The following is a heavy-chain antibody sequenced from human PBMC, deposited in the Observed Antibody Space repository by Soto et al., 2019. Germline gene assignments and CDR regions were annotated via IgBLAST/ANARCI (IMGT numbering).Heavy chain of an antibody. Sequence: SETLSLTCAVSGGSISSSNWWSWVRQPPGKGLEWIGEIYHSGSTNYNPSLKSRVTISVDKSKNQFSLKLSSVTTADTAVYYCARDLRRGRSIQMRDWGQGTLVTVSS. CDR3: ARDLRRGRSIQMRD. D-gene: IGHD6-6*01. CDR2: IYHSGST. CDR1: GGSISSSNW. V-gene: IGHV4-4*02. J-gene: IGHJ4*02.